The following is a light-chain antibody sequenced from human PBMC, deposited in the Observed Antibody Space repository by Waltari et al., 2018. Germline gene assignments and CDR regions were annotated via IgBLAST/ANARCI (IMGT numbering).Light chain of an antibody. J-gene: IGKJ2*01. Sequence: EVVMTQSPVSLSVTLGQAASISCKSSQSLVPVDGNTYLNWFHHRPGQSPRRLIYWFFTRDSGVPDRFSGSGSGTDFTLRISRVEAEDVGVYYCMQGTRWPYTFGQGTQLDIK. CDR1: QSLVPVDGNTY. CDR3: MQGTRWPYT. V-gene: IGKV2-30*02. CDR2: WFF.